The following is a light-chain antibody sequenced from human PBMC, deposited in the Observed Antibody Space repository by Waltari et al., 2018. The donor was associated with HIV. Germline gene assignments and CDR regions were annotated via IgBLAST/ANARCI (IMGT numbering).Light chain of an antibody. CDR3: ATWDDSLNGWV. J-gene: IGLJ3*02. CDR2: SND. CDR1: SSNIGSNT. V-gene: IGLV1-44*01. Sequence: QSVLTQPPSASGTPGQRVTISCSGSSSNIGSNTVSWYQQVPGTAPKVFIYSNDGRPSGVPDRFSGSKSGTSASLAISGLQSEDEADYYCATWDDSLNGWVFGGGTKVTVL.